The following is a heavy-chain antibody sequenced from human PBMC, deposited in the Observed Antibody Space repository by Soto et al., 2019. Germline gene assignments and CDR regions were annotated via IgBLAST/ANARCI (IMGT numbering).Heavy chain of an antibody. Sequence: GGPLRLSCAASGGTFSSYSRNWVRQAPGKGLEWVSSISSSSSYIYYADSVKGRFTISRDNAKNTLYLQMNSLRAEDTAVYYCARDLPSTTTHTTWFEPWGQGTLVTGSS. CDR3: ARDLPSTTTHTTWFEP. J-gene: IGHJ5*02. CDR1: GGTFSSYS. V-gene: IGHV3-21*01. CDR2: ISSSSSYI. D-gene: IGHD4-17*01.